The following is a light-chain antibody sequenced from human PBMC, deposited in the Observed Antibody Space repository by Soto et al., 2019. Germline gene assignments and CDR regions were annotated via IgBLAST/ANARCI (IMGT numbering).Light chain of an antibody. CDR2: EVR. CDR3: CSYTSSSIRV. V-gene: IGLV2-14*01. J-gene: IGLJ3*02. CDR1: SSDVGDYKY. Sequence: QSVLTQPASVSGSPGQSITISCTGTSSDVGDYKYVSWYQQHPGKAPKLIIYEVRNRPSGVSNRLSGSKSGNTASLTISGLQADDEADYYCCSYTSSSIRVFGGGTKVTVL.